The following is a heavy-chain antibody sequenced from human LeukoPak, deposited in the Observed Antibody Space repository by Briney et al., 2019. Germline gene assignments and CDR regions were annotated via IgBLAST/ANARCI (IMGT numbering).Heavy chain of an antibody. CDR1: GVSFSGYY. D-gene: IGHD3-3*01. J-gene: IGHJ4*02. CDR3: ARAFPYDFWSGYYVTFDY. CDR2: INHSGST. Sequence: SETLSLTCAVYGVSFSGYYWSWIRQPPGKGLEWIGEINHSGSTNYNPSLKSRVTTSVDTSKNQFSLKLSSVTAADTAVYYCARAFPYDFWSGYYVTFDYWGQGTLVTVSS. V-gene: IGHV4-34*01.